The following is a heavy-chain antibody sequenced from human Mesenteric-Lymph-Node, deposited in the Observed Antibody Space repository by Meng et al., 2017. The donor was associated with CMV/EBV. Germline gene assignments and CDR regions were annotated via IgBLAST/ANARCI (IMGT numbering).Heavy chain of an antibody. V-gene: IGHV3-7*01. Sequence: GESLKISCAASGFTFSSHWMSWVRQAPGKGLEWVANIKRDGSEIYYVDSVKGRFTISRDNSKNTLYLQMNSLRAEDTAVYYCARDNPNWGFDGGFDYWGQGTLVTVSS. CDR1: GFTFSSHW. CDR2: IKRDGSEI. D-gene: IGHD7-27*01. J-gene: IGHJ4*02. CDR3: ARDNPNWGFDGGFDY.